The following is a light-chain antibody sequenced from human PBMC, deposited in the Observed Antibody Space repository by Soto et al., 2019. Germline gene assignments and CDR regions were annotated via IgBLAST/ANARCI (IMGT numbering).Light chain of an antibody. V-gene: IGLV2-14*01. CDR2: DVS. CDR3: SSFTGTSYV. J-gene: IGLJ1*01. Sequence: QSVLTQPASVSGSPGQSITISCTGASSEVGGKNYVSWYQQYPGKAPKLMVCDVSNRPSGVSNRFSGSKSGNTASLTIFGLQAEDEADYYCSSFTGTSYVFGTGTKVTVL. CDR1: SSEVGGKNY.